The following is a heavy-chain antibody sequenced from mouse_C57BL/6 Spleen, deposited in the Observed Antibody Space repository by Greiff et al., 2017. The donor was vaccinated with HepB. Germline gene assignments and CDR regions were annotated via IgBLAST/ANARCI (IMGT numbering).Heavy chain of an antibody. CDR3: AIYDYDEGFDY. CDR1: GYTFTSYW. Sequence: VQLVESGAELAKPGASVKLSCKASGYTFTSYWMHWVKQRPGQGLEWIGYINPSSGYTKYNQKFKDKATLTADKSSSTAYMQLSSLTYEDSAVYYCAIYDYDEGFDYWGQGTTLTVSS. V-gene: IGHV1-7*01. J-gene: IGHJ2*01. CDR2: INPSSGYT. D-gene: IGHD2-4*01.